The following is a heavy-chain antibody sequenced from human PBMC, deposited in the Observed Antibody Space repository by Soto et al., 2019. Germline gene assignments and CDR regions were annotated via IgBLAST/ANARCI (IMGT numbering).Heavy chain of an antibody. J-gene: IGHJ4*02. D-gene: IGHD5-18*01. CDR3: ARGRKRIQLWSTFDY. Sequence: SETLSLTCAVYCGSFSGYYWSWILHPPGKGLEWIGEINHSGSTNYNPSLKSRVTISVDTSKNQFSLKLSSVTAADTAVYYCARGRKRIQLWSTFDYWGQGTLVTVSS. CDR1: CGSFSGYY. V-gene: IGHV4-34*01. CDR2: INHSGST.